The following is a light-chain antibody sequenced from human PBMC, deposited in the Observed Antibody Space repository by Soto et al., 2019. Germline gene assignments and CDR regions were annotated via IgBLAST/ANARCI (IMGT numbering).Light chain of an antibody. CDR2: AAS. Sequence: DIPITHSPSYLSASLSDRVTMNCGASQNIGVYLNWYQKKPGKAPKLLIHAASSLHSGVPSTFSGSGSGTDFALTISSLQPEDFATYYCHQTAANPWTFAQGTKVDI. J-gene: IGKJ1*01. CDR1: QNIGVY. CDR3: HQTAANPWT. V-gene: IGKV1-39*01.